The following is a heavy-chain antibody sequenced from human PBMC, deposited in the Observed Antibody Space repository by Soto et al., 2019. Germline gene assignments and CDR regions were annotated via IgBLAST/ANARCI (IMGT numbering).Heavy chain of an antibody. CDR3: ARDGPYYSAPRMDV. D-gene: IGHD3-10*01. CDR1: GIPVSSNY. J-gene: IGHJ6*02. Sequence: EVRLVESGGGLVQPGGSLRLSCAASGIPVSSNYMTWVRQAPGKGLEWVSVLHSGGDTYYANSVKGRFTISRHDSTNTLFLQMNSLTPEDTAVYYCARDGPYYSAPRMDVWGQGTTVTVSS. CDR2: LHSGGDT. V-gene: IGHV3-53*04.